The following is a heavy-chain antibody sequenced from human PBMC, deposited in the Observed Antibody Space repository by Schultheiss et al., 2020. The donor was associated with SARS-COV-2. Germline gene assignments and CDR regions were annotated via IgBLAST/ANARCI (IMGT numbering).Heavy chain of an antibody. CDR2: ISWNSGSI. J-gene: IGHJ4*02. CDR1: GFTFDDYA. CDR3: ARDRREVRPHLDY. V-gene: IGHV3-9*01. Sequence: GGSLRLSCAASGFTFDDYAMHWVRQAPGKGLEWVSGISWNSGSIGYADSVKGRFTISRDNAKNSLYLQINSLRAEDTAVYYCARDRREVRPHLDYWGQGTLVTVSS. D-gene: IGHD1-26*01.